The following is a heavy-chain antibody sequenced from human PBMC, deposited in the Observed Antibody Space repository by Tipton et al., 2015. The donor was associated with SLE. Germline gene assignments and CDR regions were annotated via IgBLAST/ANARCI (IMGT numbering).Heavy chain of an antibody. Sequence: TLSLTCTVSGGSISSYYWSWIRQPPGKGLEWIGYIYYSGSTNYNPSLKSRVTISVDTSKNQFSLKLSSVNAADTAVYYCARDYGYCSSTSCYPWYFDLLGRGTLVTVSS. CDR2: IYYSGST. CDR1: GGSISSYY. D-gene: IGHD2-2*01. V-gene: IGHV4-59*01. J-gene: IGHJ2*01. CDR3: ARDYGYCSSTSCYPWYFDL.